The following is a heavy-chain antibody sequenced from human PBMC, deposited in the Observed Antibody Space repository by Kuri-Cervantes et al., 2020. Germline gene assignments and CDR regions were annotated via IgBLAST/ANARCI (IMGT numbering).Heavy chain of an antibody. CDR3: ARAGYYYYMDV. Sequence: GSLRLSCAVYGGSFSGYYWSWIRQPPGKGLEWIGEINHSGSTNYNPSLKSRVTISVDTSKNQFSLKLSSVTAADTAVYYCARAGYYYYMDVWGKGTTVTVSS. CDR1: GGSFSGYY. J-gene: IGHJ6*03. V-gene: IGHV4-34*01. CDR2: INHSGST.